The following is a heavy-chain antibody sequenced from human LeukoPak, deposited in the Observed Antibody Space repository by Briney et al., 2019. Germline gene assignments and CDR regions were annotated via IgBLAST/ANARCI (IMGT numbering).Heavy chain of an antibody. CDR1: GGSISSSSYY. D-gene: IGHD3-10*01. CDR2: IYYSGST. J-gene: IGHJ4*02. Sequence: PSETLSLTCTVSGGSISSSSYYWGWIRQPPGKGLEWIGSIYYSGSTYYNPSLKSRVTISVDTSKNQFSLKLSSVTAADTAVYYCARQGRGYYGSGSYYPLDYWGQGTLVTVSS. V-gene: IGHV4-39*01. CDR3: ARQGRGYYGSGSYYPLDY.